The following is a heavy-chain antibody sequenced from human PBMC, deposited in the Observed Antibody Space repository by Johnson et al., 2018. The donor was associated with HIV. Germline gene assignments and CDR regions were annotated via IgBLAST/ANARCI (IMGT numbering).Heavy chain of an antibody. CDR3: ARSYPGSASVYRDAFDI. Sequence: VQLVESGGGVVRPGGSLRLSCAASGFTVSSNYMSWVRQAPGKGLEWVSVIYSGGSTYYADSVKGRFTISRDNAKNSLYLQMNSLRAEDTAGYYCARSYPGSASVYRDAFDIWGQGTMVTVSS. V-gene: IGHV3-66*01. D-gene: IGHD4-11*01. CDR1: GFTVSSNY. J-gene: IGHJ3*02. CDR2: IYSGGST.